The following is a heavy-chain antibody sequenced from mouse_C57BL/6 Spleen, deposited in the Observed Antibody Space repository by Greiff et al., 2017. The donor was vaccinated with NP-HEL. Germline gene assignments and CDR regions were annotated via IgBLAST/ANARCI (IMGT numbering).Heavy chain of an antibody. J-gene: IGHJ4*01. D-gene: IGHD1-1*01. CDR1: GYTFTDYY. Sequence: EVQLQQSGPELVKPGASVKISCKASGYTFTDYYMNWVKQSHGKSLEWIGDINPNNGGTSYNQKFKGKATLTVDKSSSTAYMELRSLPSEDSAVYYCARNGRLLRYYYAMDYWGQGTSVTVSS. CDR3: ARNGRLLRYYYAMDY. CDR2: INPNNGGT. V-gene: IGHV1-26*01.